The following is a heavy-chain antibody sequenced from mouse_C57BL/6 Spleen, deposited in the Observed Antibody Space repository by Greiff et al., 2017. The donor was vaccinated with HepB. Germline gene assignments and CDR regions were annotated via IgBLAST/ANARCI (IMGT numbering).Heavy chain of an antibody. D-gene: IGHD1-1*01. Sequence: QVQLQQPGAELVKPGASVKMSCKASGYTFTSYWITWVKQRPGQGLEWIGDIYPGSGSTNYNEKFKSKATLTVDTSSSTAYMQLSSLTSEDSAVYYCASSRLNYGSRDYWGQGTSVTVSS. CDR1: GYTFTSYW. J-gene: IGHJ4*01. V-gene: IGHV1-55*01. CDR2: IYPGSGST. CDR3: ASSRLNYGSRDY.